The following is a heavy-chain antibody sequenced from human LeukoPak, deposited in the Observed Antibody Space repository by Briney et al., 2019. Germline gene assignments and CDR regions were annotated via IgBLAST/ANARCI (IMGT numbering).Heavy chain of an antibody. CDR2: ISGSGGST. CDR1: GFTFSSYA. V-gene: IGHV3-23*01. Sequence: GGSLRLFCAASGFTFSSYAMSWVRQAPGKGLEEVSAISGSGGSTYYADSVKGRFTISRDNSKNTLYLQMNSLRAEDTAVYYCAKDLSPPGIAAAGMVYWGQGTLVTVSS. D-gene: IGHD6-13*01. CDR3: AKDLSPPGIAAAGMVY. J-gene: IGHJ4*02.